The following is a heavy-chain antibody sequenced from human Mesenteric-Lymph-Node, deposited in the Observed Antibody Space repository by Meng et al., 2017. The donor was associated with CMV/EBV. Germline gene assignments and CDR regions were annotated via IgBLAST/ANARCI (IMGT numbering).Heavy chain of an antibody. Sequence: CTVSGDSISSSSYYWRWIRQHPGQGLEWIGYIYYSGSTYHNPSLKSRVTISVDTSKNQFSLKLNSVTAADTAVYYCARGFATGTTDYWGQGTLVTVSS. CDR3: ARGFATGTTDY. V-gene: IGHV4-31*03. CDR1: GDSISSSSYY. CDR2: IYYSGST. J-gene: IGHJ4*02. D-gene: IGHD1-7*01.